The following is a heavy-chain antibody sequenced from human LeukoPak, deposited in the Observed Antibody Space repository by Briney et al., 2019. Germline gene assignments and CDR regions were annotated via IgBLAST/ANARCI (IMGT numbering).Heavy chain of an antibody. CDR3: AREEVPHGFDI. CDR1: GGSISTYY. V-gene: IGHV4-59*01. Sequence: KSSETLSLTCTVSGGSISTYYWSWIRQPPGKGLEYIGYIYYSGSTNYNPSLKSRVTMSLATSKHQFSLKLSSVTAADTAVYYCAREEVPHGFDIWGQGTMVTVSS. CDR2: IYYSGST. J-gene: IGHJ3*02.